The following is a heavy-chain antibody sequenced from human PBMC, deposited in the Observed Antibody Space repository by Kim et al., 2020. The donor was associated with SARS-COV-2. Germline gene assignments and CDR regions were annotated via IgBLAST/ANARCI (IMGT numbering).Heavy chain of an antibody. Sequence: GGSLRLSCAASGFTFSSYAMHWVRQAPGKGLEWVAVISYDGSNKYYADSVKGRFTISRDNSKNTLYLQMNRLRAEDTAVYYCARPNSVSYYGSFDYCGQGTLVTVSS. CDR3: ARPNSVSYYGSFDY. D-gene: IGHD1-26*01. J-gene: IGHJ4*03. CDR1: GFTFSSYA. CDR2: ISYDGSNK. V-gene: IGHV3-30*04.